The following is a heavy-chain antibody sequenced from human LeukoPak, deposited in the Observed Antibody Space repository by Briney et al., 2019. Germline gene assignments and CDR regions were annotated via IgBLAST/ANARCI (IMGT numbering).Heavy chain of an antibody. Sequence: GGSLRLSCAASGFTVSSNYMSWVRQAPGKGLEWVSVIYSGGSTYYADSVKGRFTISRDNSKNTLYLQMNSLRAEDTAVYYCARSTRLTFDYWGQEPWSPSPQ. CDR2: IYSGGST. D-gene: IGHD2-2*01. J-gene: IGHJ4*01. CDR3: ARSTRLTFDY. CDR1: GFTVSSNY. V-gene: IGHV3-53*01.